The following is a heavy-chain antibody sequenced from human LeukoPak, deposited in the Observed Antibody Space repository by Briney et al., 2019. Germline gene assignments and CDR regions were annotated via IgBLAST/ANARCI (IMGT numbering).Heavy chain of an antibody. V-gene: IGHV3-21*01. Sequence: GGSLRLSCAASGFTFSDYSMNWVRQAPGKGLEWVSSISSSSSYIFYADSVRGRFSISRDNAKNSLYLRMNSLRAEDTAVYYCRGELERRKGGDYWGQGTLVTVPS. CDR3: RGELERRKGGDY. CDR2: ISSSSSYI. CDR1: GFTFSDYS. D-gene: IGHD1-1*01. J-gene: IGHJ4*02.